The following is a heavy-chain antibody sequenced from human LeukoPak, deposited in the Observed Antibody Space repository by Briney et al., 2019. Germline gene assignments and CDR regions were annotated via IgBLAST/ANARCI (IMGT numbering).Heavy chain of an antibody. CDR1: GYSISSGYY. CDR3: VRDGPSWGLL. V-gene: IGHV4-4*07. D-gene: IGHD7-27*01. CDR2: IFTTGGA. Sequence: SETLSLTXAVSGYSISSGYYWDWIRPPAGKGLEWIGRIFTTGGANYNPSLKSRVTMSLDTSKNLFSLKLNSVTAADTAVYYCVRDGPSWGLLWGQGALVTVSS. J-gene: IGHJ4*02.